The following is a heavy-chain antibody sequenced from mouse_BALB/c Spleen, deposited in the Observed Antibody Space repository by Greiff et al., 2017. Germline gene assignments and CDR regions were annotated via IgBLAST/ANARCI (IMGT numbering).Heavy chain of an antibody. J-gene: IGHJ3*01. Sequence: VQLQQSGPGLVKPSQSLSLTCTVTGYSITSDYAWNWIRQFPGNKLEWMGYISYSGSTSYNPSLKSRISITRDTSKNQFFLQLNSVTTEDTATYYCARSMITTAWFAYWGQGTLVTVSA. CDR1: GYSITSDYA. V-gene: IGHV3-2*02. D-gene: IGHD2-4*01. CDR3: ARSMITTAWFAY. CDR2: ISYSGST.